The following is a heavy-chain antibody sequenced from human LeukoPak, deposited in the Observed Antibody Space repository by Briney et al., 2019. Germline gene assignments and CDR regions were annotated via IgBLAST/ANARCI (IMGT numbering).Heavy chain of an antibody. D-gene: IGHD1-1*01. J-gene: IGHJ4*02. CDR3: ARGSWNPDY. CDR2: IKPDGGEK. Sequence: GGSLRLSCAASGFTFSSYAMSWVRQAPGKGLEWVANIKPDGGEKYHVDSVKGRFTISRDNTKNSLFLQMNNLRAEDTAVYYCARGSWNPDYWGQGTLVTVSS. V-gene: IGHV3-7*03. CDR1: GFTFSSYA.